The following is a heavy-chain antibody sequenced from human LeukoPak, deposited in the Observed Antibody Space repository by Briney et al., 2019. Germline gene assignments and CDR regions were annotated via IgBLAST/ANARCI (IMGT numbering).Heavy chain of an antibody. D-gene: IGHD3-16*01. CDR2: IYYSGST. Sequence: SETLSLTCTVSGVSISSYYWSWIRQPPGKGLEWIGYIYYSGSTNYNPSLKSRVAISVDTSKNQFSLNLSSVTAADTAVYYCARVITVRGVIFDYWGQGTLVTVSS. CDR1: GVSISSYY. CDR3: ARVITVRGVIFDY. V-gene: IGHV4-59*01. J-gene: IGHJ4*02.